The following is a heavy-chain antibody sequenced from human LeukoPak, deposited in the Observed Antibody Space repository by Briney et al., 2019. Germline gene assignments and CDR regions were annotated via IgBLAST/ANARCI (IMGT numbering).Heavy chain of an antibody. CDR1: GGSFSGYY. J-gene: IGHJ4*02. D-gene: IGHD5-12*01. CDR2: INHSGST. V-gene: IGHV4-34*01. Sequence: SETLSLTCAVYGGSFSGYYWSWVRQPPGKGLEWIGEINHSGSTNYNPSLKSRVTISVDTSKNQFSLKLSSVTAADTAVYYCASGLRSDYWGQGTLVTVSS. CDR3: ASGLRSDY.